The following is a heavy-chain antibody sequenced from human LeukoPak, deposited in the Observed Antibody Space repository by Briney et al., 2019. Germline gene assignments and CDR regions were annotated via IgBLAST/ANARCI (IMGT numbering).Heavy chain of an antibody. D-gene: IGHD3-16*01. Sequence: ASVKVSCKTSGYTFTSYDINWVRQATGQGLEWMGYMSPNSGNTGYAQNIQGRVTMTRNTSINTAYMELSSLRSEDTAVYYCARGMTQCMDVWGEGTTVTVSS. CDR3: ARGMTQCMDV. V-gene: IGHV1-8*01. CDR2: MSPNSGNT. CDR1: GYTFTSYD. J-gene: IGHJ6*03.